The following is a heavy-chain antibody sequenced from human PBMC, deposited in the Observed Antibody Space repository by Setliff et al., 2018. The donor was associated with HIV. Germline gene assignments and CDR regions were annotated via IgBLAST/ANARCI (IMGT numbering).Heavy chain of an antibody. CDR3: ARVGPPRDYYDSSGYYWYFDL. J-gene: IGHJ2*01. CDR1: GGSISSHY. Sequence: SETLSLTCTVSGGSISSHYWSWIRQPPGKGLEWIGSIYYSGSTNYNPSLKSRVTISVDTSKNQFSLKLSSVTAADTAVYYCARVGPPRDYYDSSGYYWYFDLWGRGALVTVSS. CDR2: IYYSGST. V-gene: IGHV4-59*11. D-gene: IGHD3-22*01.